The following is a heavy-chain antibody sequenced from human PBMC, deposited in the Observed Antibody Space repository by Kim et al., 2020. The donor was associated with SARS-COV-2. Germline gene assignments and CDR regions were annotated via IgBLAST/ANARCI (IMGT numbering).Heavy chain of an antibody. V-gene: IGHV4-59*01. CDR3: ARSEGRGSWHQFDY. CDR2: IYYSGNT. J-gene: IGHJ4*02. D-gene: IGHD6-13*01. Sequence: SETLSLTCNVSSDSISSYYWSWIRQFPGKGLEWLGYIYYSGNTDYNPSLKSRVTISWDTSKNQFSLDLTFVTDADTAVYYCARSEGRGSWHQFDYWGQG. CDR1: SDSISSYY.